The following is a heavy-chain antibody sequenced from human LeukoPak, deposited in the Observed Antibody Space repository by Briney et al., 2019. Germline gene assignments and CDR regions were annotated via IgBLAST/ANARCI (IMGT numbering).Heavy chain of an antibody. CDR2: ISSSSSYI. Sequence: GGSLRLSCAASGFTFSSYSMNWVRQAPGKGLEWVSSISSSSSYIYYADSVKGRFTISRDNAKNTLYLQMNSLRAEDTAVYYCARDSGSYSWAFDIWGQGTMVTVSS. CDR3: ARDSGSYSWAFDI. D-gene: IGHD1-26*01. V-gene: IGHV3-21*01. CDR1: GFTFSSYS. J-gene: IGHJ3*02.